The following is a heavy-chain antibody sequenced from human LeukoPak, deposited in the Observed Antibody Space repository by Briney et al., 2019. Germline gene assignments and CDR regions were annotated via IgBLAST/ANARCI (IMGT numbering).Heavy chain of an antibody. J-gene: IGHJ6*03. CDR1: GFTFSSYS. D-gene: IGHD3-22*01. CDR3: ARDQAVGYYDSSGYHNYYYYYMDV. CDR2: ISSSSSYI. V-gene: IGHV3-21*01. Sequence: GGSLRLSCAASGFTFSSYSMNWVRQAPGKGLEWVSSISSSSSYIYYADSVKGRFTISRDNAKNSLYLQMNSLRAEDTAVYYCARDQAVGYYDSSGYHNYYYYYMDVWGKGTTDTVSS.